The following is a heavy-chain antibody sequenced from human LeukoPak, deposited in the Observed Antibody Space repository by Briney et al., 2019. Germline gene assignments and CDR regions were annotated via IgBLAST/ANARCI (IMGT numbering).Heavy chain of an antibody. D-gene: IGHD4-23*01. Sequence: GGSLRLSCAASGFTFSSYWMSWVRPAPGKGLEWVANIKQDGSEKYYVDSVKGRFTISRDNAKNSLYLQMNSLRAEDTAVYYCAREGRQVTPDYWGQGTLVTVSS. CDR2: IKQDGSEK. CDR1: GFTFSSYW. CDR3: AREGRQVTPDY. J-gene: IGHJ4*02. V-gene: IGHV3-7*01.